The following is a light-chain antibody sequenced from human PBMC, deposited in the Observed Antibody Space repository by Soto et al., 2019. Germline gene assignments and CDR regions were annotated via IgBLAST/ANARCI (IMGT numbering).Light chain of an antibody. V-gene: IGLV1-40*01. CDR2: GSR. J-gene: IGLJ1*01. CDR3: QSYDRSLSAHYV. CDR1: SSNIGAGHD. Sequence: HSVLTQPPSVSGAPGQRVTISCTGSSSNIGAGHDVHWYQQLPGSAPKLLIYGSRNRPSGVPDRFSGSRSGTSASLAITWLQAEDEADYYCQSYDRSLSAHYVFGTGTKVTVL.